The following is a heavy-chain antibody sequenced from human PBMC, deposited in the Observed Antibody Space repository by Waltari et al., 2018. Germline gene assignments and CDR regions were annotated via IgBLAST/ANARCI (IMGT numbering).Heavy chain of an antibody. CDR3: AHSPGIAVAGPITPFDY. D-gene: IGHD6-19*01. J-gene: IGHJ4*02. V-gene: IGHV2-5*01. CDR1: GFSLSTSGVG. Sequence: QITLKESGPTLVKPTQTLTLTCTFSGFSLSTSGVGVGWIRQPPGKALEWLALIYWNDDKRYSPCLKSRLTITKDTSKNQVVLTMTNMDPVDTATYYCAHSPGIAVAGPITPFDYWGQGTLVTVSS. CDR2: IYWNDDK.